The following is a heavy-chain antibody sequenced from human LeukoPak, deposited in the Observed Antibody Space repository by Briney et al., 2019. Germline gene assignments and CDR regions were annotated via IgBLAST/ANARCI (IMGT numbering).Heavy chain of an antibody. J-gene: IGHJ4*02. V-gene: IGHV3-48*03. CDR2: ISSSGSTI. CDR3: AKYLTRWTPAIDY. CDR1: GFTFSSYE. D-gene: IGHD4-23*01. Sequence: GGSLRLSCAASGFTFSSYEMNWVRQAPGKGLEWVSYISSSGSTIYYADSVKGRFTISRDNAKNSLYLQMNSLRAEDTAVYYCAKYLTRWTPAIDYWGQGTLVTVSS.